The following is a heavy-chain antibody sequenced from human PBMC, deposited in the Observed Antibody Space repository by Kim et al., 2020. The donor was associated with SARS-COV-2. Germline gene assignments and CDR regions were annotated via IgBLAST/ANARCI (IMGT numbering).Heavy chain of an antibody. V-gene: IGHV5-51*01. CDR1: GYSFTSYW. J-gene: IGHJ6*02. Sequence: GESLKISCKGSGYSFTSYWIGWVRQMPGKGLEWMGIIYPGDSDTRYSPSFQGQVTIPADKSISTAYLQWSSLKASDTAMYYCARRGSSWTPYYYGMDVWGQGTTVTVSS. D-gene: IGHD6-13*01. CDR2: IYPGDSDT. CDR3: ARRGSSWTPYYYGMDV.